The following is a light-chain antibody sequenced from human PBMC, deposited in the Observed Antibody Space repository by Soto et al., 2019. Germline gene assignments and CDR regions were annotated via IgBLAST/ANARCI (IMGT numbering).Light chain of an antibody. CDR1: SSDTAHQKY. Sequence: QSVLTQPASVSGSPGQSITISCTGTSSDTAHQKYVSWYQQHPGQAPKLIISEVSERPSGVPDRFSGSKSGNTASLTVSGLQAEDEAHYYCSSYAGTKTLVFGGGTKLTVL. CDR2: EVS. CDR3: SSYAGTKTLV. J-gene: IGLJ2*01. V-gene: IGLV2-8*01.